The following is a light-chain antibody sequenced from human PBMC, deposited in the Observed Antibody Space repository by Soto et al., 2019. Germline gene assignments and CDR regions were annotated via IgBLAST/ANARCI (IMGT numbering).Light chain of an antibody. CDR1: GSKIGAGYD. CDR2: GNS. V-gene: IGLV1-40*01. Sequence: QSVLTQPPSVFGAPGQRVTFPSLGGGSKIGAGYDVHWYQQLPGTAPKLLIYGNSNRPSGVPDRFSGSKSGTSASLAITGLQAEDEADYYCQSYDSSLSVRYVFGTGTKLTVL. J-gene: IGLJ1*01. CDR3: QSYDSSLSVRYV.